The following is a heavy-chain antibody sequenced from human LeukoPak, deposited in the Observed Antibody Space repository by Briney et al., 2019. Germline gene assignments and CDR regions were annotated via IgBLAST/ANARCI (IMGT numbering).Heavy chain of an antibody. Sequence: ASVKVSCKASGYTFTNYGISWVRQAPGQGLEWMGWISAYNGNTNFAQKLQGRVTMTTDTSTSTAYMDLRSLRSDDTAVYYCARDQAATNTQVRFCLDWGQGTLVTVSS. CDR2: ISAYNGNT. J-gene: IGHJ4*02. CDR1: GYTFTNYG. V-gene: IGHV1-18*01. CDR3: ARDQAATNTQVRFCLD. D-gene: IGHD3-9*01.